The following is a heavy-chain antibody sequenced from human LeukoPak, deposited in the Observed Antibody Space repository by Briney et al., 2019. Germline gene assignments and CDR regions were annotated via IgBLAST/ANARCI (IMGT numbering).Heavy chain of an antibody. CDR3: ARDQLNFPY. CDR2: ISSGGGTI. J-gene: IGHJ4*02. Sequence: KPGGSLRLSCAASGFTFSDYYMSWIRQAPGKGLEWVSYISSGGGTINYADSLKGRFTISRDNAKNSLYLEVNSLRAEDTALYYCARDQLNFPYWGQGTLVTVSS. CDR1: GFTFSDYY. V-gene: IGHV3-11*01. D-gene: IGHD5-24*01.